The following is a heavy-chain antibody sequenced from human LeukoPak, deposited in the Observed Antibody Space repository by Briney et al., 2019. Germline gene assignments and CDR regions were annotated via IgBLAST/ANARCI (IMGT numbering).Heavy chain of an antibody. CDR1: GYTFTGYY. CDR2: INPNSGGT. V-gene: IGHV1-2*02. J-gene: IGHJ4*02. Sequence: ASVKVSCKASGYTFTGYYMRWVRQAPGQGLEWMGWINPNSGGTNYAQKFQGRVTMTRDTSISTAYMELSRLRSDDTAVYYCARWSSGWDKIVDYWGQGTLVTVSS. CDR3: ARWSSGWDKIVDY. D-gene: IGHD6-19*01.